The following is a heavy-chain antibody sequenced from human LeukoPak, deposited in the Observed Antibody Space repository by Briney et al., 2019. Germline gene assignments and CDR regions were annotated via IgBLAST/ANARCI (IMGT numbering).Heavy chain of an antibody. CDR2: IQNSAIYRAKI. CDR3: ARLSSTLYYSMDV. J-gene: IGHJ6*02. D-gene: IGHD6-6*01. V-gene: IGHV4-59*08. CDR1: GGSFSSYY. Sequence: TSETLSLTCAVSGGSFSSYYWTWIRQPPGKGLEWVGYIQNSAIYRAKIKSSPSLQSRVSLSIDTSKNQVSLTVNSVTAADTAVYYCARLSSTLYYSMDVWGPGTAVTVSS.